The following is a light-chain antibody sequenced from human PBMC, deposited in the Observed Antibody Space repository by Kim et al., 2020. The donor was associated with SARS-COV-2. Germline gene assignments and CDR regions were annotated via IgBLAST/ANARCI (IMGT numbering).Light chain of an antibody. J-gene: IGKJ4*01. CDR3: QQFDTVPLT. V-gene: IGKV1-33*01. CDR1: HDSNNF. Sequence: VGDRVTLTCQASHDSNNFLNWFQQKPGEAPKLLISDASSLETGLPSRFSGSGSGTHFTFTISSLQPGDVATYYCQQFDTVPLTFGGGTKVDIK. CDR2: DAS.